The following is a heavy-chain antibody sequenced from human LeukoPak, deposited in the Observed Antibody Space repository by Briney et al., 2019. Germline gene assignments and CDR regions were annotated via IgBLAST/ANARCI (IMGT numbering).Heavy chain of an antibody. Sequence: GGSLSLSCAASGFTFSSYSMNWVRQAPGKGLEWVSSISSSSSYIYYADSVKGRFTISRDNAKNSLYLQMNSLRAEDTAVYYCARARPTVTHGDYWGQGTLVTVSS. V-gene: IGHV3-21*01. CDR1: GFTFSSYS. D-gene: IGHD4-17*01. CDR3: ARARPTVTHGDY. CDR2: ISSSSSYI. J-gene: IGHJ4*02.